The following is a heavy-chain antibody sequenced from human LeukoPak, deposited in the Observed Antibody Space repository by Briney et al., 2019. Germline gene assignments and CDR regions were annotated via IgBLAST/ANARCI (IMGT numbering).Heavy chain of an antibody. CDR1: GFTFSSYA. D-gene: IGHD4-11*01. CDR2: ISYDGSNK. Sequence: QPGGSLRLSCAASGFTFSSYAMHWVRQAPGKGLEWVAVISYDGSNKYYADSVKGRFTISRDNSKNTLYLQMNSLRAEDTAVYYCARDCDDYSNYAWYFDLWGRGTLVAVSS. J-gene: IGHJ2*01. V-gene: IGHV3-30-3*01. CDR3: ARDCDDYSNYAWYFDL.